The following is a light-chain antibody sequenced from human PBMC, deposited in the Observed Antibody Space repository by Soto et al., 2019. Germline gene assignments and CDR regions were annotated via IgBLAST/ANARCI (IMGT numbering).Light chain of an antibody. CDR2: DAS. CDR3: QQYHRSSIT. V-gene: IGKV1-5*01. J-gene: IGKJ5*01. Sequence: DIQMTQSPSTLSASVGDRFTITCRASQSLNNDLARYQQKPGKAPNLLIYDASTLERGVPSRFSGTGSGTEFTLAINSLQPDDFATYYCQQYHRSSITFGQGTRLEIK. CDR1: QSLNND.